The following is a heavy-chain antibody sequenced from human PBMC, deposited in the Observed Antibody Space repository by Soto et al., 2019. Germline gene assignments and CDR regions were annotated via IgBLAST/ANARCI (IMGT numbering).Heavy chain of an antibody. CDR1: GYTFTSYG. V-gene: IGHV1-18*01. CDR3: ARYDFWSGYRHYYYSMDV. CDR2: ISAYNGNT. Sequence: GASVKVSCKASGYTFTSYGISWVRQAPGQGLEWMGWISAYNGNTNYAQKLQGRVTMTTDTSTSTAYMELRSLRSDDTAVYYCARYDFWSGYRHYYYSMDVWGKGTTVTVSS. D-gene: IGHD3-3*01. J-gene: IGHJ6*03.